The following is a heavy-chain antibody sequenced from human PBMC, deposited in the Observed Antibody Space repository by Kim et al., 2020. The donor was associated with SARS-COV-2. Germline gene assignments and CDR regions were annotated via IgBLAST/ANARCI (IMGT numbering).Heavy chain of an antibody. D-gene: IGHD1-26*01. J-gene: IGHJ4*02. CDR1: GYTFTSYA. V-gene: IGHV1-3*01. CDR3: ATRMSVGAVGHFDY. Sequence: ASVKVSCKASGYTFTSYAMHWVRQAPGQRLEWMGWINAGNGNTKYSQKFQGRVTITRDTSASTAYMELSSLRSEDTAVYYCATRMSVGAVGHFDYWGQGTLVTVSS. CDR2: INAGNGNT.